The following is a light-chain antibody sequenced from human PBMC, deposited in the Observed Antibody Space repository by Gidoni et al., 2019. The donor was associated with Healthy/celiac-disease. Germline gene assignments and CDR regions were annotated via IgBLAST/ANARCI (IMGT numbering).Light chain of an antibody. Sequence: DLQMTQSPSSLSASVGDRVTITCRASQSISSYLNWYQQKPGKAPKLLIYAASSLQSGVPSRFSGSGSGTDFTLTISSLQPEDFATYYCQQSYSTPWTFDQETKVEIK. CDR3: QQSYSTPWT. CDR2: AAS. CDR1: QSISSY. J-gene: IGKJ1*01. V-gene: IGKV1-39*01.